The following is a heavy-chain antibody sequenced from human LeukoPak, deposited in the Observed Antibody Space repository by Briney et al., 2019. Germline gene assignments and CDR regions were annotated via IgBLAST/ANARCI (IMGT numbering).Heavy chain of an antibody. CDR2: INHSGST. Sequence: SETLSLTCAVYGGSFSGYYWSWIRQPPGKGLEWIGEINHSGSTNYNPSLKSRVTISVDTSENQFSLKLSSVTAADTAVYYCARRTHAKDFDYWGQGTLVTVSS. V-gene: IGHV4-34*01. CDR1: GGSFSGYY. CDR3: ARRTHAKDFDY. J-gene: IGHJ4*02.